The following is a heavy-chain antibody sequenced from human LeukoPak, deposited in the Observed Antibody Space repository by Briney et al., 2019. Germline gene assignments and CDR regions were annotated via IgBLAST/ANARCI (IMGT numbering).Heavy chain of an antibody. J-gene: IGHJ2*01. Sequence: SETLSLTCSVSGGSISSSSYSWGWIRQPPGKGLEWIGSIYYSGSTNYNPSLKSRVTISVDKSKNQFSLKLSSVTAADTAVYYCARVSGDYHYWYFDLWGRGTLVTVSS. V-gene: IGHV4-39*07. CDR1: GGSISSSSYS. CDR2: IYYSGST. D-gene: IGHD2-21*02. CDR3: ARVSGDYHYWYFDL.